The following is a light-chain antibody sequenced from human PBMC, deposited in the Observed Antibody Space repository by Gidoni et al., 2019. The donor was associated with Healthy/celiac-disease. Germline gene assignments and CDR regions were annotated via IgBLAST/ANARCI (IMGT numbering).Light chain of an antibody. V-gene: IGLV1-51*01. Sequence: QSVLTQPPSVSAAPGQKVTLSCSGSSPNIGNIYVSWYQQLPGTAPKLLIYDNNKRPSGIPDRFSGSKSGTSATLGITGLQTGDEADYYCGTWDSSLSAVVFGGGTKLTVL. CDR1: SPNIGNIY. CDR2: DNN. J-gene: IGLJ2*01. CDR3: GTWDSSLSAVV.